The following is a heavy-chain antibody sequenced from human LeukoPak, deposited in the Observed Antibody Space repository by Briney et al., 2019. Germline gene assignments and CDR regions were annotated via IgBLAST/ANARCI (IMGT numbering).Heavy chain of an antibody. D-gene: IGHD3-3*01. CDR2: IYSGGST. CDR1: GFTVGSNY. CDR3: ARVGGYYSDY. V-gene: IGHV3-66*01. Sequence: PGRSLRLSCAASGFTVGSNYMSWVRQAPRKGLEWVSVIYSGGSTYYADSVKGRFTISRDYSKNMVYLQMNSLRAEDTAVYYCARVGGYYSDYWGQGTLVTVSS. J-gene: IGHJ4*02.